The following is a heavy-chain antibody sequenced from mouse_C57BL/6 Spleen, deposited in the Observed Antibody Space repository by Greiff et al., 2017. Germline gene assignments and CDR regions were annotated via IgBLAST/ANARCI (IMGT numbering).Heavy chain of an antibody. V-gene: IGHV1-26*01. CDR2: INPNNGGT. CDR1: GYTFTDYY. CDR3: AIFDYDVLGYYAMDD. D-gene: IGHD2-4*01. Sequence: EVQLQQSGPELVKPGASVKISCKASGYTFTDYYMNWVKQSHGKSLEWIGDINPNNGGTSYNQKFKGKATSTVDKSSSTAYMELRSLTSEDSAVYYCAIFDYDVLGYYAMDDWGQGTSVTVSS. J-gene: IGHJ4*01.